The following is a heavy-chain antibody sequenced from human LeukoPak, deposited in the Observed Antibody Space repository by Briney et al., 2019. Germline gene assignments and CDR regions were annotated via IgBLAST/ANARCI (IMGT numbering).Heavy chain of an antibody. CDR2: ISGSGGST. D-gene: IGHD3-16*01. CDR3: TTDDDGGLGH. CDR1: GFTFSSYA. V-gene: IGHV3-23*01. Sequence: GGSLRLSCAASGFTFSSYAMSWVRQAPGKGLEWVSAISGSGGSTYYADSVKGRFTISRDNSKNTLYLQMNSLKTEDTAVYYCTTDDDGGLGHWGQGTLVTVSS. J-gene: IGHJ4*02.